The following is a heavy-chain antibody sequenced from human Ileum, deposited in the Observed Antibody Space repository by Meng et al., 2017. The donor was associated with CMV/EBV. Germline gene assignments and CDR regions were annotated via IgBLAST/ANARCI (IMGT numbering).Heavy chain of an antibody. D-gene: IGHD1-26*01. V-gene: IGHV1-18*01. CDR2: INTYNDNS. CDR3: ARVQLSGVFDY. CDR1: GDPFTNSG. J-gene: IGHJ4*02. Sequence: QVQLLQSESEVKKPGASVTVSCKTSGDPFTNSGITWVRQAPGQGLEWMGWINTYNDNSNSAQKFQDRFTMTKDTSTRTAHMELRSLTSDDTAVYYCARVQLSGVFDYWGQGTLVTVSS.